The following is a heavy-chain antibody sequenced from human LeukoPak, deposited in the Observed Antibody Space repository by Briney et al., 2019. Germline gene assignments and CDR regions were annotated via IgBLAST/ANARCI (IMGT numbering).Heavy chain of an antibody. J-gene: IGHJ4*02. CDR3: ARDLAAYYGSGSYPLDY. V-gene: IGHV3-11*01. Sequence: GGSLRLSCAASGFTFSDYYISWIPQAPGKGLECVSYISSSGSTIYYADSVKGRFTISRDNAKNSLYLQMNSLRAEDTAVYYCARDLAAYYGSGSYPLDYWGQGTLVTVSS. CDR1: GFTFSDYY. D-gene: IGHD3-10*01. CDR2: ISSSGSTI.